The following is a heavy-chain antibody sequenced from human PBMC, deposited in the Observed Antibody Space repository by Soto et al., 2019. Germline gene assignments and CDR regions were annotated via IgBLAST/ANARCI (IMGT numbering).Heavy chain of an antibody. D-gene: IGHD3-10*01. CDR1: GFTFSDFA. Sequence: GGSLRLSCLASGFTFSDFAMTWVRHVPGRGLEWVASLDGAGGSTYYAESVRGRFSISRDNSQNTLFLQMKRLTVDDTAIYYCAAPRDEYGSGVSWFTYGMDIWGQGTTVTV. CDR2: LDGAGGST. CDR3: AAPRDEYGSGVSWFTYGMDI. V-gene: IGHV3-23*01. J-gene: IGHJ6*02.